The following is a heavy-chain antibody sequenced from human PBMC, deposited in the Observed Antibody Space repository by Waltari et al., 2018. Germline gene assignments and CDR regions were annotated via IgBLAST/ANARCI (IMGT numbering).Heavy chain of an antibody. CDR2: ISPYNDDK. CDR1: GYNFGVYG. J-gene: IGHJ6*03. V-gene: IGHV1-18*01. Sequence: QVQLLQSGSDLKKPGASVKVSCRASGYNFGVYGISWVRQAPGQGLEWMGWISPYNDDKRYEQKFQGRLTMTTDTSTRTAYMPLRSLRSDDTAVYYCARDYWTTGSGRHLSFMDVWGKGTTVIISS. D-gene: IGHD6-19*01. CDR3: ARDYWTTGSGRHLSFMDV.